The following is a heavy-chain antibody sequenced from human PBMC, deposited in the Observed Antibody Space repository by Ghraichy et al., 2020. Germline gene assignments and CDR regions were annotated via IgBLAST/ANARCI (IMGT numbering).Heavy chain of an antibody. CDR3: ARERGDYYDSTGYSYVGAFDI. Sequence: LSLTCAVSGFTFSSYWMSWVSQAPGKGLEWVANIKQAGSEKDYVDSVKGRFTISRDNAKNSLYLQMNSLRAEDTAVYYCARERGDYYDSTGYSYVGAFDIWGQGTMVTVSS. V-gene: IGHV3-7*01. D-gene: IGHD3-22*01. J-gene: IGHJ3*02. CDR2: IKQAGSEK. CDR1: GFTFSSYW.